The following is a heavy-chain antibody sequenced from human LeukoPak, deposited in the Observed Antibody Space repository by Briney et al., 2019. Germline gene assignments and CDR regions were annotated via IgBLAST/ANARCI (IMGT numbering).Heavy chain of an antibody. CDR1: GYTLTELS. CDR3: ARGITMIVVVPGY. Sequence: ASVKVSCKVSGYTLTELSMHWVRQAPGQGLEWMGRINPNSGGTNYAQKFQGRVTMTRDTSISTAYMELSRLRSDDTAVYYCARGITMIVVVPGYWGQGTLVTVSS. D-gene: IGHD3-22*01. CDR2: INPNSGGT. V-gene: IGHV1-2*06. J-gene: IGHJ4*02.